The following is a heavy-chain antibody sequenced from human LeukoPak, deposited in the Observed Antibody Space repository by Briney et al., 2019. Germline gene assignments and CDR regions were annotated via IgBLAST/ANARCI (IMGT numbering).Heavy chain of an antibody. V-gene: IGHV3-30*18. CDR2: ISYDGTNK. J-gene: IGHJ4*02. CDR1: GFTFRSYG. D-gene: IGHD6-6*01. CDR3: ANILIAARPGVIDY. Sequence: PGGSLRLSCAASGFTFRSYGMHWVRQAPGKGLEWVAVISYDGTNKYYVDSVKGRFTISRDNSKNTLYLQMNSLRAEDTAVYYCANILIAARPGVIDYWGQGTLVTVSS.